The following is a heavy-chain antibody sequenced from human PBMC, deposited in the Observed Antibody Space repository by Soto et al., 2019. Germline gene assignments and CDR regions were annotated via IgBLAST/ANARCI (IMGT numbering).Heavy chain of an antibody. V-gene: IGHV4-61*01. Sequence: SETLSLTCTVSGGSVSSGSYYWSWIRQPPGKGLEWIGYIYYSGSTNYNPSLKSRVTISVDTSKNQFSLKLSSVTAADTAVYYCARGFRKNYYDPPLNNYYLLSNYYYYYGMDVWGQGTTVTVSS. CDR1: GGSVSSGSYY. J-gene: IGHJ6*02. CDR3: ARGFRKNYYDPPLNNYYLLSNYYYYYGMDV. D-gene: IGHD3-3*01. CDR2: IYYSGST.